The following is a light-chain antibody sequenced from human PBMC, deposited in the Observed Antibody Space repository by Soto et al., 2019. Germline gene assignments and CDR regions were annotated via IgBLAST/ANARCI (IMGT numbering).Light chain of an antibody. Sequence: DIQMTQSPPSLSASLWDSVTITCRASEPITDFLNWYQLKPGKAPRLLIYSASNVQPGVPSRFSGSGYGTDFTLTLSGLQHEDSATYYCQQTFSPFVTFGAGTKVEV. V-gene: IGKV1-39*01. CDR1: EPITDF. J-gene: IGKJ4*01. CDR3: QQTFSPFVT. CDR2: SAS.